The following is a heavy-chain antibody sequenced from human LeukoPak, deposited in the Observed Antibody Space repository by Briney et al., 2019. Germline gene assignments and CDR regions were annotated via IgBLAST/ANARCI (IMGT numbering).Heavy chain of an antibody. CDR2: IKQDGSEK. Sequence: GGSLRLSCAASGFTFSNYWMSWVRQAPGKGLEWVANIKQDGSEKYYVDSVKGRFSISRDNAKNFLYLQVNSLRADDTAVYYCARARLSFTRGIGANYFDYWGQGTPVTVSS. V-gene: IGHV3-7*01. D-gene: IGHD2-15*01. CDR3: ARARLSFTRGIGANYFDY. CDR1: GFTFSNYW. J-gene: IGHJ4*02.